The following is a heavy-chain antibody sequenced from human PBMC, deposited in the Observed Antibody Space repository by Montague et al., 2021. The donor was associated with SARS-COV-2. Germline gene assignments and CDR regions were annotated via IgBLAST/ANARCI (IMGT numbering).Heavy chain of an antibody. D-gene: IGHD4-23*01. J-gene: IGHJ4*02. CDR3: ATYREGYGGKGS. V-gene: IGHV4-59*01. CDR1: GGFTSTYP. CDR2: INYNGET. Sequence: SETLSLTCSVSGGFTSTYPWSWIRQPPGRGLGLNGYINYNGETHPNPSLNGRVTLSIDTSKNQFSLSVMSVTADDTAVYFCATYREGYGGKGSWGQGSLVTVSS.